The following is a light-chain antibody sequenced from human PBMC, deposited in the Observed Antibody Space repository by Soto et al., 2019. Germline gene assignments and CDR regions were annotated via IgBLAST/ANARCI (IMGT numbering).Light chain of an antibody. CDR1: SSDIGGSDH. CDR2: DVA. Sequence: QSALTQPASVSDSPGQSITISCTGTSSDIGGSDHVSWYRQYPGEAPKLIIYDVANRPSGVSHRFSGSKSGTSASLAISGLQSEDEAHYYCAAWDDRLKGVVFGGGTKLTVL. CDR3: AAWDDRLKGVV. V-gene: IGLV2-14*03. J-gene: IGLJ2*01.